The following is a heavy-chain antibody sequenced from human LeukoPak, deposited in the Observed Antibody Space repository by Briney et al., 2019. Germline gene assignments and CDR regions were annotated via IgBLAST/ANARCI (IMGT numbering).Heavy chain of an antibody. D-gene: IGHD3-10*01. V-gene: IGHV4-4*02. CDR1: GDSFSSNYW. Sequence: NTSETLSLTCAVSGDSFSSNYWWNWVRQSPGKGLEWIGEIYHSGTTNYNPSLRSRLTISADTSKNLFSLKLGSVAAADTAVYYCARSSDYQGSKRALGHYWGQGTLVTVSS. J-gene: IGHJ4*02. CDR2: IYHSGTT. CDR3: ARSSDYQGSKRALGHY.